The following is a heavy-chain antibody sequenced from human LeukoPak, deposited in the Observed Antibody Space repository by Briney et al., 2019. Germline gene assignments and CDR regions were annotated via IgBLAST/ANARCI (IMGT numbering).Heavy chain of an antibody. V-gene: IGHV3-30-3*01. Sequence: GGSLRLSCAASGFTFSSYAMHWVRQAPGKGLEWVAVISYDGSNKYYADSVKGRFTISRDNSKNTPYLQMNSLRAEDTAVYYCARDRSSSWLWTYYYYGMDVWGQGTTVTVSS. CDR2: ISYDGSNK. CDR3: ARDRSSSWLWTYYYYGMDV. D-gene: IGHD6-13*01. J-gene: IGHJ6*02. CDR1: GFTFSSYA.